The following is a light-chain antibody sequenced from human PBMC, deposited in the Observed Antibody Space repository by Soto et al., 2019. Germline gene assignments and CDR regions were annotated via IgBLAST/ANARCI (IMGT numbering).Light chain of an antibody. J-gene: IGLJ3*02. V-gene: IGLV2-23*01. CDR3: CTYAGGTTWV. CDR2: EGG. Sequence: QSALTQPASVSGSPGQSITISCTGTSSDVGSYSLVSWYQQHPGKAPKLMIYEGGKRPSGVSDRFSGSKSGNTASLTISGLQAEDEAAYYCCTYAGGTTWVFGGGTKLTVL. CDR1: SSDVGSYSL.